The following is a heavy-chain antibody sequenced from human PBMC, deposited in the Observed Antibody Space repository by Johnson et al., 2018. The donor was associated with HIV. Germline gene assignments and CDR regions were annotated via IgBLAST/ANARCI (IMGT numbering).Heavy chain of an antibody. CDR2: ISWDGGSN. Sequence: VQLLESGGGLVKPGGSLRLSCAASGFTFDDYAMHWVRQAPGKGLEWVSLISWDGGSNYYADSVKGRFTISRDNSKNSLYLQMNSLRAEDTALYYYAKDIGSGSGSYNAFDIWGQGTMVTVSS. V-gene: IGHV3-43D*03. CDR1: GFTFDDYA. D-gene: IGHD3-10*01. CDR3: AKDIGSGSGSYNAFDI. J-gene: IGHJ3*02.